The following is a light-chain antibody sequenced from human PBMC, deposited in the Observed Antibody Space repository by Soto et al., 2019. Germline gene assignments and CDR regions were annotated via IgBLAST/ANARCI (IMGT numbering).Light chain of an antibody. CDR2: KAS. CDR1: QTISSW. Sequence: EIQLPKFPSTLSGSVGYRSTIACSASQTISSWLAWYQQKPGKAPKLLIYKASTLKSGVPSRFSGSGSGTEFTLTISSLQPDDFATYYCQHYYSYSDAFGQGTKVDIK. CDR3: QHYYSYSDA. V-gene: IGKV1-5*03. J-gene: IGKJ1*01.